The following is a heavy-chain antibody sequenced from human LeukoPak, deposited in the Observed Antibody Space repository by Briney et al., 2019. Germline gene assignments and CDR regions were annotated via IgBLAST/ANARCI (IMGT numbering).Heavy chain of an antibody. CDR1: GYTFTSNY. J-gene: IGHJ4*02. Sequence: ASVKVSCKASGYTFTSNYIHWVRQAPGQGLEWMGMIYPRDGSTSYAQKFQGRVTVTRDTSTSTVHMELSGLRSEDTAVYYCARGGSLAVAPHQYYFDYWGQGTLVTVSS. V-gene: IGHV1-46*01. CDR2: IYPRDGST. CDR3: ARGGSLAVAPHQYYFDY. D-gene: IGHD6-19*01.